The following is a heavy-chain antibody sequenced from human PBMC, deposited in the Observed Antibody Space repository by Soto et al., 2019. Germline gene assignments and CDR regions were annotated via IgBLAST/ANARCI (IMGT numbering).Heavy chain of an antibody. CDR3: ARWNSYGYYFDY. CDR1: GFTFISYW. D-gene: IGHD5-18*01. J-gene: IGHJ4*02. Sequence: GGSLRLSCAASGFTFISYWMSWVRQAPGKGLEWVANINQDRGEKYYVDSVKGRFTISRDNAKNSLYLQMNSLRAEDTAVYYCARWNSYGYYFDYWGQGALVTVSS. CDR2: INQDRGEK. V-gene: IGHV3-7*01.